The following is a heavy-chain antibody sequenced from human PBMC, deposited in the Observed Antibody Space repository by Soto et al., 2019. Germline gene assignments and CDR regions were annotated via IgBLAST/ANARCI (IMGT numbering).Heavy chain of an antibody. Sequence: PSETLSLTCTVSGGSISSYYWSWIRQPPGKGLEWIGYIYYSGSTNYNPSLKSRVTISVDTSKNQFSLKLSSVTAADTAVYYCARAIFGVVHGWFDPWGQGTLVTVSS. CDR1: GGSISSYY. V-gene: IGHV4-59*01. J-gene: IGHJ5*02. CDR2: IYYSGST. D-gene: IGHD3-3*01. CDR3: ARAIFGVVHGWFDP.